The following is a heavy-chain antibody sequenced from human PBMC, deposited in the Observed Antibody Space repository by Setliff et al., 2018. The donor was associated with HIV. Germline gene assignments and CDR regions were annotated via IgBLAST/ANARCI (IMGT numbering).Heavy chain of an antibody. CDR3: ARGRGGNYFDS. Sequence: PSETLSLTCAVSGYSISSGYYWGWIRQPPGKGLEWIGSISNSGSTYYNPSLKSRVTISVDTYKNQISLKVNSVTAADTAVYFCARGRGGNYFDSWGQGTLVTVSS. J-gene: IGHJ4*02. CDR1: GYSISSGYY. CDR2: ISNSGST. V-gene: IGHV4-38-2*01.